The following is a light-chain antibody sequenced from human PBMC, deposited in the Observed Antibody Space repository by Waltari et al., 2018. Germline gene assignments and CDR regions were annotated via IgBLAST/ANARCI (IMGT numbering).Light chain of an antibody. Sequence: QSALTQPASVSGSPGQSIPISCSGTSIDAGGYKYDPCYQPLPGNAPKLMIYDVTRWPSGVSNRFSGSKSGNTASLTIFGLQSEDEADYYCASYTSTRTVIFGGGTRVTVL. J-gene: IGLJ2*01. V-gene: IGLV2-14*01. CDR3: ASYTSTRTVI. CDR2: DVT. CDR1: SIDAGGYKY.